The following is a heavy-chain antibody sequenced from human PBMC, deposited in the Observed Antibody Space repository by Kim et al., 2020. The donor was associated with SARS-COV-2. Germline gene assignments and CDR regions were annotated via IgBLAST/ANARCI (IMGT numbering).Heavy chain of an antibody. J-gene: IGHJ3*02. D-gene: IGHD1-26*01. CDR1: GFTFSSYG. CDR2: IWYDGSNK. V-gene: IGHV3-33*01. Sequence: GGSLRLSCAASGFTFSSYGMHWVRQAPGKGLEWVAVIWYDGSNKYYADSVKGRFTISRDNSKNTLYLQMNSLRAEDTAVYYCATEGSGSYLIGDAFDIWGRGKIVTVSS. CDR3: ATEGSGSYLIGDAFDI.